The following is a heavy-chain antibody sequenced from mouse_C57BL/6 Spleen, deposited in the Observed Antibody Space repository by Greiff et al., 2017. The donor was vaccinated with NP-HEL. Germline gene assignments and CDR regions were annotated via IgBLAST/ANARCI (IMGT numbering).Heavy chain of an antibody. J-gene: IGHJ3*01. Sequence: QVQLQQPGAELVMPGASVKLSCKASGYTFTSYWMHWVKQRPGQGLEWIGEIDPSDSYTNYNQKFKGKSTLTVDKSSSTAYMQLSSLTSEDSAVYYCARGGGSNYAWFAYWGQGTLVTVSA. CDR1: GYTFTSYW. CDR2: IDPSDSYT. CDR3: ARGGGSNYAWFAY. V-gene: IGHV1-69*01. D-gene: IGHD2-5*01.